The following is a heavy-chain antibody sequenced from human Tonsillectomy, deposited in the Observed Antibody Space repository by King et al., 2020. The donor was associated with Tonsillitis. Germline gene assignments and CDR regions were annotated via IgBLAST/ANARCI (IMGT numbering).Heavy chain of an antibody. CDR1: GFTFSNYW. V-gene: IGHV3-74*01. CDR2: INSDGSST. J-gene: IGHJ3*02. D-gene: IGHD4-23*01. Sequence: VQLVESGGGLVQPGGSLRLSCAASGFTFSNYWMHWVRQAPGKGLVWVSSINSDGSSTSYADSVKGRFTISRDNAKTTLYLQMNSLRAEDTDVYYCARAPDYGGNSMGAFDIWGQGTMVTVSS. CDR3: ARAPDYGGNSMGAFDI.